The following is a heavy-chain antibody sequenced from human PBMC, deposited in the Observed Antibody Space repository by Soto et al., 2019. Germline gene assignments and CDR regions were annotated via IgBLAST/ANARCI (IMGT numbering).Heavy chain of an antibody. J-gene: IGHJ6*02. V-gene: IGHV1-69*13. CDR3: ARVSITGTTYYYYGMDV. D-gene: IGHD1-7*01. CDR2: IIPIFGTA. CDR1: GGTFSSYA. Sequence: GASVKVSCKASGGTFSSYAISWVRQAPGQGLEWMGGIIPIFGTANYAQKFQGRVTITADESTSTAYMELSSLRSEDTAVYYCARVSITGTTYYYYGMDVWGQGTTVTVSS.